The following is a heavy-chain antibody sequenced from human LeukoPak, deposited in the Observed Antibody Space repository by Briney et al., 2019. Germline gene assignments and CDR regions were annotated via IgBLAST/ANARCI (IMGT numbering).Heavy chain of an antibody. CDR2: IYPGDSDT. CDR3: ARCTIFGVVIIPGDY. J-gene: IGHJ4*02. D-gene: IGHD3-3*01. V-gene: IGHV5-51*01. Sequence: GESLKISCKGSRYSFTSYWIGWVRQMPGKGLEWMGIIYPGDSDTRYSPSFQGQVTISADKSISTAYLQWSSLKASDTAMYYCARCTIFGVVIIPGDYWGQGTLVTVSS. CDR1: RYSFTSYW.